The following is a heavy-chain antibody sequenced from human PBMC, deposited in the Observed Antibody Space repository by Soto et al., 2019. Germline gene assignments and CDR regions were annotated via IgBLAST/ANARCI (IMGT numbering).Heavy chain of an antibody. J-gene: IGHJ4*02. V-gene: IGHV2-5*02. Sequence: QITLKESGPTLVKPTQPLTLTCTFSGFSLTTSGVGVGWIRQPPGKALEWLALIYWDDDKRYNPSLKSRLTITKHTSKNQGVLTMTSMDPVDTATYYCAHRPSALVWFGEYSFDYWGQGTLVTVSS. CDR1: GFSLTTSGVG. CDR2: IYWDDDK. D-gene: IGHD3-10*01. CDR3: AHRPSALVWFGEYSFDY.